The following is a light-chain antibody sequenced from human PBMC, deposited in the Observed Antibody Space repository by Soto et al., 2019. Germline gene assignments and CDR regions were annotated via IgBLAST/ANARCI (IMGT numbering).Light chain of an antibody. CDR2: DAS. V-gene: IGKV3-11*01. Sequence: EIALTQSPATLSLSPGERATLSCRASQSVSSYLAWYQQKPGQAPRLLIYDASNRATGIPARFSGSGSGTDFTLTISSLEPEDFAVYYCQQRSKWRTF. CDR1: QSVSSY. J-gene: IGKJ1*01. CDR3: QQRSKWRT.